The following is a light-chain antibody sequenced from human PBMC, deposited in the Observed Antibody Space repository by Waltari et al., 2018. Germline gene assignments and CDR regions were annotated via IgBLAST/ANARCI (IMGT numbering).Light chain of an antibody. V-gene: IGLV2-14*03. CDR2: SVT. J-gene: IGLJ3*02. Sequence: QSALAQPASVSGSPGQSITISCTGTSSDVGGFNYVSWYQQHPGKAPKLIIYSVTIRPSGVSDRFSGSKPGNTASLTISGLQAEDEAYYCCSSYTSTSTWVFGRGTKLTVL. CDR3: SSYTSTSTWV. CDR1: SSDVGGFNY.